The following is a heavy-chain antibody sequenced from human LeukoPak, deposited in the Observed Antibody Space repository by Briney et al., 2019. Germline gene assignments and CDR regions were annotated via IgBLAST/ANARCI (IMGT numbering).Heavy chain of an antibody. J-gene: IGHJ4*02. D-gene: IGHD3-22*01. V-gene: IGHV3-48*01. CDR2: ITSSSSTM. CDR3: ARKSGSSGYPFDY. Sequence: GGSLRLSCSASGFPFSSYSMNWVRQAPGKGLEWVSYITSSSSTMYYADAVKGRFAISRDNAKNSLYLQMNRLRAEDTAVYYCARKSGSSGYPFDYWGQGILVTVSS. CDR1: GFPFSSYS.